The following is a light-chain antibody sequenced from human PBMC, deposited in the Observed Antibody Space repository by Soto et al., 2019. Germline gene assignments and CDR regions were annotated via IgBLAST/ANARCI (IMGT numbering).Light chain of an antibody. CDR1: QSISTW. CDR2: KAS. J-gene: IGKJ4*01. Sequence: DIQMTQSPSTLSASVGDRVTITCRASQSISTWLAGYQQKPGKAPKLLIYKASSLEGGVPSKFSDSGSGSDFNITISSLQPDDFATYYCQQYNTYPLTFGGGTTVEIK. V-gene: IGKV1-5*03. CDR3: QQYNTYPLT.